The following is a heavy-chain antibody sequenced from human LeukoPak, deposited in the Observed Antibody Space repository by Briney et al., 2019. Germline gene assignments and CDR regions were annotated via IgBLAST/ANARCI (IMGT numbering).Heavy chain of an antibody. CDR2: IKQDGSEK. CDR1: GFTFSSYW. J-gene: IGHJ4*02. CDR3: ARDSVDTAMVTAYYFDY. D-gene: IGHD5-18*01. Sequence: GGSLRLSCAASGFTFSSYWMSWVRQAPGKGLEWVANIKQDGSEKYYVDSVKGRFTISRDNAKNSLYLQMNSLRAEDTAVYYCARDSVDTAMVTAYYFDYWGQGTLVTVSS. V-gene: IGHV3-7*04.